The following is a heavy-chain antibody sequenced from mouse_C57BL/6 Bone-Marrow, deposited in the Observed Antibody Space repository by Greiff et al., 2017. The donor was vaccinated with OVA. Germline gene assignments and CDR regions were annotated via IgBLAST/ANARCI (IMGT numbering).Heavy chain of an antibody. J-gene: IGHJ4*01. CDR3: ARSAGDY. CDR1: GYTFTSYD. Sequence: VKLVESGPELVKPGASVKLSCKASGYTFTSYDINWVKQRPGQGLEWIGWIYPRDGSTKYNEKFKGKATLTVDTSSSTAYMELHSLTSEDSAVYFCARSAGDYWGQGTSVTVSS. V-gene: IGHV1-85*01. CDR2: IYPRDGST.